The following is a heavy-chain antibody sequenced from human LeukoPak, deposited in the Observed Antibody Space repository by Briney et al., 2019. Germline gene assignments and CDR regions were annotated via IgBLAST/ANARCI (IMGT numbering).Heavy chain of an antibody. CDR2: ISSSGSTI. D-gene: IGHD3-9*01. CDR1: GFTFSDYY. V-gene: IGHV3-11*01. CDR3: ARTPFNYDILTGYFDY. Sequence: GGSLRLSCAASGFTFSDYYMSWIRQAPGKGLEWVSYISSSGSTIYYADSVKGRITISRDNAKNSLYLQMNSLRAEDTAVYYCARTPFNYDILTGYFDYWGQGTLVTVSS. J-gene: IGHJ4*02.